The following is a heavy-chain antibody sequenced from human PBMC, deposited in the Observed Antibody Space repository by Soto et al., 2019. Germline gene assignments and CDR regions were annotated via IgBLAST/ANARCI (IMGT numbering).Heavy chain of an antibody. Sequence: QVQLVESGGGVVQPGRSLRLSCAASGFTFSSYGMHWVRQAPGKGLEWVAVIWYDGSNKYYADSVKGRFTISRDNSKNTLYLQMNSLRAEDTAVYYCARGSQQLVRYYYYYGMDVWGLGTTVTVSS. CDR3: ARGSQQLVRYYYYYGMDV. CDR1: GFTFSSYG. J-gene: IGHJ6*02. V-gene: IGHV3-33*01. D-gene: IGHD6-13*01. CDR2: IWYDGSNK.